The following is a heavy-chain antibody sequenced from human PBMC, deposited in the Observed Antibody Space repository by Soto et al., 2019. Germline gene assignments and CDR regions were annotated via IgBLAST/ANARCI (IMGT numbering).Heavy chain of an antibody. J-gene: IGHJ4*02. Sequence: PAGSLRLSCAASRLTFYRYGMHWVRQTPGKGLEWVAVIWYDGTNKNYADSVKGRFTISRDNSKNTLYLQMNSLRAEDTAVYYCGRCSETASTLPSDYWGQGTLVTVSS. D-gene: IGHD3-16*01. CDR1: RLTFYRYG. V-gene: IGHV3-33*01. CDR2: IWYDGTNK. CDR3: GRCSETASTLPSDY.